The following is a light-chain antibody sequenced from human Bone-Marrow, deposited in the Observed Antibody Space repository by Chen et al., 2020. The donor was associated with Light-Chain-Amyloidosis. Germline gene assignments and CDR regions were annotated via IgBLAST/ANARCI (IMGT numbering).Light chain of an antibody. V-gene: IGLV3-21*02. CDR2: DDS. J-gene: IGLJ3*02. Sequence: SYVLTQPSSVSVAPGQTATIACGGKNIGSTSVHWYQQTPGQAPLLVVYDDSDRPSGIPERLSGSNSGNTATLTISRVDAGDEADYYCQVCDRSRDRPVFGGGTKLTVL. CDR1: NIGSTS. CDR3: QVCDRSRDRPV.